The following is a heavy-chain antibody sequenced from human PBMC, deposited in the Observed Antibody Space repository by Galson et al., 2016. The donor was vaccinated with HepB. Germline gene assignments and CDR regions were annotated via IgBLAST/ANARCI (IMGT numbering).Heavy chain of an antibody. D-gene: IGHD2-8*01. J-gene: IGHJ6*02. Sequence: SLRLSCAASGFTFTLYAMDWVRQAPGKGLEWVAIISFDGKITYYTDSVKGRFTISRDNSKNTLYLQMNSLRGEDAAVYYCARSKRVVEDRPMVRYGMDVWGQGTTVTVSS. CDR1: GFTFTLYA. CDR3: ARSKRVVEDRPMVRYGMDV. V-gene: IGHV3-30*04. CDR2: ISFDGKIT.